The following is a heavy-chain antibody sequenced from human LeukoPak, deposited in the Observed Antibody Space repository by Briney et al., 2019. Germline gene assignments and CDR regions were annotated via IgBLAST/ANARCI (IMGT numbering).Heavy chain of an antibody. CDR2: IYYSGST. Sequence: PSETLSLTCTVSGGPNSSSSYYWGWIRQPPGKGLVRIGSIYYSGSTFYNPSLKSRVTIYVDTSENQFSLKLSSVTATDTAVYFCARQSSTSCYIDYWGEGTLVAVSS. D-gene: IGHD2-2*02. J-gene: IGHJ4*02. CDR3: ARQSSTSCYIDY. CDR1: GGPNSSSSYY. V-gene: IGHV4-39*01.